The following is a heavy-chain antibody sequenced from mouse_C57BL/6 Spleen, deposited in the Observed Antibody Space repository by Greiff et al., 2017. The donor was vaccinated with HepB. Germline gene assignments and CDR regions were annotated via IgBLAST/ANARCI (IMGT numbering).Heavy chain of an antibody. CDR1: GYTFTSYW. CDR2: IDPSDSYT. CDR3: ALTTVVATPFDY. J-gene: IGHJ2*01. Sequence: QVHVKQPGAELVMPGASVKLSCKASGYTFTSYWMHWVKQRPGQGLEWIGEIDPSDSYTNYNQKFKGKSTLTVDKSSSTAYMQLSSLTSEDSAVYYCALTTVVATPFDYWGQGTTLTVSS. V-gene: IGHV1-69*01. D-gene: IGHD1-1*01.